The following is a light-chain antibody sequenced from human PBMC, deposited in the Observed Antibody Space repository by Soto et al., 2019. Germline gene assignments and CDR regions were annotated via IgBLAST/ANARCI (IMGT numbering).Light chain of an antibody. J-gene: IGKJ1*01. CDR3: QQYFRSLVE. V-gene: IGKV3-20*01. CDR1: QSVSARF. Sequence: ELVLTQSPDTLSLSPEERATLSCRASQSVSARFLAWYQHRPGQAPRLLISATSTRAPGVPDRFSGSGSGTDFPLIVSSLEPEDVAVYYCQQYFRSLVEFGQGAKVEIK. CDR2: ATS.